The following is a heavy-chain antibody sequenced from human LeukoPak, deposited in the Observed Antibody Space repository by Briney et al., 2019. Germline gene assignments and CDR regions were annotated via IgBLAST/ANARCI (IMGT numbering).Heavy chain of an antibody. Sequence: PPETLSLTCTVSSGSITGYISSSSWQPPGKGREWIGYIYYSVRTNYNPSLKSRVIISVDTSKNQYSLKLSSVTAADTAVYYGARKGLGRRDGFDVWGQGTMVTVSS. V-gene: IGHV4-59*01. D-gene: IGHD3/OR15-3a*01. CDR3: ARKGLGRRDGFDV. CDR2: IYYSVRT. J-gene: IGHJ3*01. CDR1: SGSITGYI.